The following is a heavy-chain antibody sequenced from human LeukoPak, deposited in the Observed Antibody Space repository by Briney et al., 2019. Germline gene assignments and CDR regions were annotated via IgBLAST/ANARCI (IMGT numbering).Heavy chain of an antibody. CDR2: INHSGST. V-gene: IGHV4-34*01. CDR3: ARAPIAAAVPRGFDY. D-gene: IGHD6-13*01. J-gene: IGHJ4*02. CDR1: GGSFSGYY. Sequence: SETLSLTCAVYGGSFSGYYWSWIRQPPGKGLEWIGEINHSGSTNYNPSLKSRVTISVDTSKNQFSLKLSSVTAADTAVYYCARAPIAAAVPRGFDYWGQGTLVTVSS.